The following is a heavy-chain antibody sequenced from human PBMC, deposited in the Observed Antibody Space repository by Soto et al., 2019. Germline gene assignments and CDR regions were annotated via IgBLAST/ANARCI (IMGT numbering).Heavy chain of an antibody. CDR2: MNPNSGNT. D-gene: IGHD3-10*01. J-gene: IGHJ6*03. CDR1: GYTFTSYE. V-gene: IGHV1-8*01. CDR3: ARRDYYGSGSYFYYYYYMDV. Sequence: ASVKVSCKASGYTFTSYEINWVRQATGQGLEWMGWMNPNSGNTGYAQKFQGRVTMTRNTSISTAYMELSSLRSEDTAVYYCARRDYYGSGSYFYYYYYMDVWGKGTTVTVSS.